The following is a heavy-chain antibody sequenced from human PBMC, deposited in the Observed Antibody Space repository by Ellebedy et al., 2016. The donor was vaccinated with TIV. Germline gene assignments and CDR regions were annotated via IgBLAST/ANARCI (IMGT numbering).Heavy chain of an antibody. Sequence: SETLSLXXSVSGGSITSGSFYWSWIRQDPGRGLEWIGYIHYSGSTYYSPSLRGRVSISVDTSKKQFSLKLRSVTAADTAVYYCARETAGRRGGYYMDVWGKGTRVTVSS. V-gene: IGHV4-31*03. CDR1: GGSITSGSFY. CDR3: ARETAGRRGGYYMDV. J-gene: IGHJ6*03. D-gene: IGHD6-6*01. CDR2: IHYSGST.